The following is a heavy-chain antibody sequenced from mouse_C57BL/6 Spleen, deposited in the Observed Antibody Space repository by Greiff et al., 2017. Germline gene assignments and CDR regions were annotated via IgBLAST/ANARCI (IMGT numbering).Heavy chain of an antibody. J-gene: IGHJ2*01. V-gene: IGHV1-64*01. CDR3: ARGLTGTGFDY. D-gene: IGHD4-1*01. CDR1: GYTFTSYW. CDR2: IHPNSGST. Sequence: QVQLQQPGAELVKPGASVKLSCKASGYTFTSYWMHWVKQRPGQGLEWIGMIHPNSGSTNYNEKFKSKATLTVDKSSSTAYMQLSGLTSEDSAVYYCARGLTGTGFDYWGQGTTLTVSS.